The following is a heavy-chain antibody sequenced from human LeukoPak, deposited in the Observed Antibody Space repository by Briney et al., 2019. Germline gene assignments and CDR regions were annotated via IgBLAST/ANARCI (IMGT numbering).Heavy chain of an antibody. Sequence: GGSLRLSCAASGFTVSSNYMSWVRQAPGKGLEWVSVIYSGGSTYYADSVKGRFTISRDNSKNTLYLQMNSLRAEDTAVYYCARSVAFRYFDLWGRGTLVTVSS. J-gene: IGHJ2*01. CDR2: IYSGGST. CDR1: GFTVSSNY. V-gene: IGHV3-53*01. CDR3: ARSVAFRYFDL. D-gene: IGHD5-12*01.